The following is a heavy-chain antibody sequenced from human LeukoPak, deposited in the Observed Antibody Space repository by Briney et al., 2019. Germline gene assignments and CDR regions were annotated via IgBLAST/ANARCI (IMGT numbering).Heavy chain of an antibody. CDR3: ARVKLELRPQMTYGMDV. D-gene: IGHD1-7*01. CDR1: GYTFTGYY. CDR2: VNPNSGAT. V-gene: IGHV1-2*02. Sequence: ASVKVSCKASGYTFTGYYMYWVRQSPGQGLEWMGWVNPNSGATNYALKFQGRVTMTWDTSINTAYMELSSLRSDDTAVYYCARVKLELRPQMTYGMDVWGQGTPVTVSS. J-gene: IGHJ6*02.